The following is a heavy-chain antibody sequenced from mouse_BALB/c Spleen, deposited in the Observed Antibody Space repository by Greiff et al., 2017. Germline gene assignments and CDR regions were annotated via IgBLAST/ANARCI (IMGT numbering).Heavy chain of an antibody. V-gene: IGHV3-6*02. CDR2: ISYDGSN. CDR3: ARAYDGYAMDC. Sequence: VQLKQSGPGLVKPSQSLSLTCSVTGYSITSGYYWNWIRQFPGNKLEWMGYISYDGSNNYNPSLKNRISITRDTSKNQFFLKLNSVTTEDTATYYCARAYDGYAMDCWGQGTSVTVSS. CDR1: GYSITSGYY. J-gene: IGHJ4*01. D-gene: IGHD2-12*01.